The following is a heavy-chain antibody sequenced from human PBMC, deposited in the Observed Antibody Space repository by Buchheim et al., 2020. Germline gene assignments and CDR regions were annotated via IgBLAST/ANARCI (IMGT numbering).Heavy chain of an antibody. Sequence: QLQLQESGPGLVKPSETLSLNCTVSGGSISSSSYYWGWIRQPPGKGLEWIGSIYYSGSTYYNPSLKSRVTISEDTSKNQFSLKLSSVTAADTAVYYCARQKDYDFWSGYLYYFDYWGQGTL. CDR3: ARQKDYDFWSGYLYYFDY. CDR1: GGSISSSSYY. D-gene: IGHD3-3*01. J-gene: IGHJ4*02. V-gene: IGHV4-39*01. CDR2: IYYSGST.